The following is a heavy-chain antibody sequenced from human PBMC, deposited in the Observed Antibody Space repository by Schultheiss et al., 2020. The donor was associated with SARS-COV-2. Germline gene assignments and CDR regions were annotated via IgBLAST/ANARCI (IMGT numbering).Heavy chain of an antibody. CDR1: NGSISSGDYY. J-gene: IGHJ4*02. Sequence: SETLSLTCTVSNGSISSGDYYWNWIRQHPGKGLEWIGYIYYSGSTYYNPSLKSRVTISVDTSKNQFSLKLSSVTAADTAVYYCARDHAVYCTNGVCYILDYWGQGTLVTVSS. CDR2: IYYSGST. V-gene: IGHV4-31*03. CDR3: ARDHAVYCTNGVCYILDY. D-gene: IGHD2-8*01.